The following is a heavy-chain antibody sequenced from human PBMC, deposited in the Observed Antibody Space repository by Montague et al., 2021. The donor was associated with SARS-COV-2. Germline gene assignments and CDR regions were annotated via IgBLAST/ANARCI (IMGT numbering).Heavy chain of an antibody. CDR1: GFTFSSYA. D-gene: IGHD4-23*01. J-gene: IGHJ4*02. CDR2: IVNNGRKS. Sequence: SRRLSCAASGFTFSSYALSLVRQAPGKGLEWVSGIVNNGRKSFYADSVKGRFVISRDNSDKMVYLQLNSLRAEDTAIYYCAKETAAIGNPLFDSWGQGTLITVSS. V-gene: IGHV3-23*01. CDR3: AKETAAIGNPLFDS.